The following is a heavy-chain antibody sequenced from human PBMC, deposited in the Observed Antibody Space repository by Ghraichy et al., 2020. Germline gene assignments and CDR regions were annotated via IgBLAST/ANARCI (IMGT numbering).Heavy chain of an antibody. Sequence: GGSLRLSCAASGITFGTYCMNWVRQSPGKGLEWVANIYPDGSEKNYLDSVKGRFTISRDNAKKSVYLQMNNLRDEDTAIYYCARDRAMDDYWGQGTLVSVSS. V-gene: IGHV3-7*03. CDR1: GITFGTYC. CDR3: ARDRAMDDY. CDR2: IYPDGSEK. J-gene: IGHJ4*02. D-gene: IGHD5-18*01.